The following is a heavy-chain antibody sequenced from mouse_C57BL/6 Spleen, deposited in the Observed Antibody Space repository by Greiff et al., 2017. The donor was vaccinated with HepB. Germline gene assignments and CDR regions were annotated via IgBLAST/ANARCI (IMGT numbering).Heavy chain of an antibody. CDR3: AREEGVGSFDY. J-gene: IGHJ2*01. CDR2: ISYDGSN. D-gene: IGHD2-14*01. CDR1: GYSITSGYY. V-gene: IGHV3-6*01. Sequence: EVKLLESGPGLVKPSQSLSLTCSVTGYSITSGYYWNWIRQFPGNKLEWMGYISYDGSNNYNPSLKNRISITRDTSKNQFFLKLNSVTTEDTATYYCAREEGVGSFDYWGQGTTLTVSS.